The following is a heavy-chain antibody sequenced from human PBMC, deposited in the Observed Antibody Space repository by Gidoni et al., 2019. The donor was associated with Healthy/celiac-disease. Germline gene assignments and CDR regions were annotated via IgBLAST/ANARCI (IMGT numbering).Heavy chain of an antibody. Sequence: QVQLVQSGAEVKKPGASVKVSCKASGYTFTGYYMHWVRQAPGQGLEWMGWINPNSGGTNYAQKFQGWVTMTRDTSISTAYMELSRLRSDDTAVYYCARAHDGWLTRHYYYYGMDVWGQGTTVTVSS. J-gene: IGHJ6*02. V-gene: IGHV1-2*04. CDR1: GYTFTGYY. D-gene: IGHD3-22*01. CDR2: INPNSGGT. CDR3: ARAHDGWLTRHYYYYGMDV.